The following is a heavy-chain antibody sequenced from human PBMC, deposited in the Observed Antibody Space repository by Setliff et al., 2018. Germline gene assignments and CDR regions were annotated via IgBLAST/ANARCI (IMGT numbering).Heavy chain of an antibody. Sequence: PRGSLRLSCAASGFTFRSYAMHWVRQAPGKGLEWVAIIWYDGRNKYYADSVYGRFTVSRDNSKNTLYLQMNSLRVEDTAVYYCARDRDDGSSFAEYFQHWGQGTLVTVSS. CDR3: ARDRDDGSSFAEYFQH. V-gene: IGHV3-33*01. CDR1: GFTFRSYA. CDR2: IWYDGRNK. J-gene: IGHJ1*01. D-gene: IGHD6-6*01.